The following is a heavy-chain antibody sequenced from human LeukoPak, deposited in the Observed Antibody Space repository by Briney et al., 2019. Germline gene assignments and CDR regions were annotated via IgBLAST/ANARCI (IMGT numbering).Heavy chain of an antibody. CDR1: GYTFTNYG. CDR2: ISTYNGNT. Sequence: GASVKVSCKASGYTFTNYGINWVRQAPGQGLEWMGWISTYNGNTNYAQRLQGRVIMTTDTSTSTAYMELRSLRSDDTAVFYCARGTRPGPLLHLAYWGQGTRVTVSS. J-gene: IGHJ4*02. V-gene: IGHV1-18*01. D-gene: IGHD2-2*01. CDR3: ARGTRPGPLLHLAY.